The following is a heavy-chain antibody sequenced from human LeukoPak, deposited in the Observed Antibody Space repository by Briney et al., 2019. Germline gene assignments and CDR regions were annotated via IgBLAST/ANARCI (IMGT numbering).Heavy chain of an antibody. J-gene: IGHJ4*02. D-gene: IGHD5-18*01. CDR2: ISGSGGST. V-gene: IGHV3-23*01. CDR1: GCTFSSYA. CDR3: AKLVFSKLSKNFFDY. Sequence: PGGSVRLSCAASGCTFSSYAMSWVRQAPGKGLEWVSAISGSGGSTYYADSVKGRFTISRDNSKNTLYLQMNSLRAEDTAVYYCAKLVFSKLSKNFFDYWGQGTLVTASS.